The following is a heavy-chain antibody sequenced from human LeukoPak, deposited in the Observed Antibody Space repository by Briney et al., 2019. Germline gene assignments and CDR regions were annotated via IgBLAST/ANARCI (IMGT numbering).Heavy chain of an antibody. D-gene: IGHD6-19*01. J-gene: IGHJ3*02. Sequence: SETLSLTCSVSGDFISGYYWSWIRQPPGKGLEWIGYIYYSGSTNYNPSLKSRVTISVDTSKNQFSLKLSSVTAADTAVYYCARDRGYSSGWYSGAFDIWGQGTMVTVSS. CDR3: ARDRGYSSGWYSGAFDI. V-gene: IGHV4-59*01. CDR1: GDFISGYY. CDR2: IYYSGST.